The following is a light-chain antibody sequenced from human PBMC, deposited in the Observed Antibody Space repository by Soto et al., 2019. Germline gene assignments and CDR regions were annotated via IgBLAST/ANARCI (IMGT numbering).Light chain of an antibody. CDR1: SSNIGSNT. J-gene: IGLJ2*01. CDR3: AAWDGSLKGVV. V-gene: IGLV1-44*01. Sequence: QSVLTQPPSASGTPGQRVTLSCSGSSSNIGSNTVNWYQQFPGTAPKLLMYNNNQRPSGVPDRSSGSKSGTSASLAISELQSEDEADYYCAAWDGSLKGVVFGGGTKLTVL. CDR2: NNN.